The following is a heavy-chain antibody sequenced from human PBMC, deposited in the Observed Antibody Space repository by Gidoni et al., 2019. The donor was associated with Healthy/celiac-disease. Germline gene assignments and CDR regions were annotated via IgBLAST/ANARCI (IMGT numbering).Heavy chain of an antibody. Sequence: EVQLVQSGAEVQKPGESLQISCKGSGYSFTNYWIGRVRPMPGKGLEWMGIIYPGDSDTRYSPSFQGQVIISVDKSISTAYLQWSSLKASDTAIFYCARGSYYYASAAWYYYGMDVWGQGTAVTVSS. CDR1: GYSFTNYW. CDR2: IYPGDSDT. J-gene: IGHJ6*02. CDR3: ARGSYYYASAAWYYYGMDV. V-gene: IGHV5-51*01. D-gene: IGHD3-10*01.